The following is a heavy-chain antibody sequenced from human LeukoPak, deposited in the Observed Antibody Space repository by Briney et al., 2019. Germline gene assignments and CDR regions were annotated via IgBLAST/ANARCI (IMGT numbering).Heavy chain of an antibody. V-gene: IGHV3-21*01. CDR1: GFTFSSYS. CDR2: ISSSSSYI. CDR3: AREGAVLEWLFTFDP. Sequence: GGSLRLSCAASGFTFSSYSMNWVRQAPGKGLEWVSSISSSSSYIYYADSVKGRFTIPRDNAKNSLYLQMNSLRAEDTAVYYCAREGAVLEWLFTFDPWGQGTLVTVSS. D-gene: IGHD3-3*02. J-gene: IGHJ5*02.